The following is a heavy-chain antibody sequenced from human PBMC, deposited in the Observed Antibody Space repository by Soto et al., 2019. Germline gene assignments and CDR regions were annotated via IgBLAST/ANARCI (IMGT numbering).Heavy chain of an antibody. Sequence: SQTLSLTCAISGDSVSSSSVTWNWIRQSPSRGLEWLGRTYYRSKWHNDYAESVKSRITINPDTSKNQFSLHLNSVTPEDTAVYYCVRLIGNSWLDFWGQGTLVTAPQ. CDR2: TYYRSKWHN. D-gene: IGHD1-26*01. J-gene: IGHJ5*01. CDR1: GDSVSSSSVT. CDR3: VRLIGNSWLDF. V-gene: IGHV6-1*01.